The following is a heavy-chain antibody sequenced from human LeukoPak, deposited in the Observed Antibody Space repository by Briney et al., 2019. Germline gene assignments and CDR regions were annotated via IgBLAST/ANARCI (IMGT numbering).Heavy chain of an antibody. CDR2: SRNKASSYTT. J-gene: IGHJ3*02. Sequence: PGGSLRLSCAASGFKFSDHYIDWVRQAPGKGLEWVGRSRNKASSYTTEYAASVEGRFTISRDVSESSLYLQMNSLRAEDTAVYYCANRPTVAVAGMGKAFDIWGQGTMVTVSS. CDR1: GFKFSDHY. CDR3: ANRPTVAVAGMGKAFDI. D-gene: IGHD6-19*01. V-gene: IGHV3-72*01.